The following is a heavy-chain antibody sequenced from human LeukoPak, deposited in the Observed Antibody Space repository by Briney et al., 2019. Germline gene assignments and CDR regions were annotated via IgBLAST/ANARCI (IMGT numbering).Heavy chain of an antibody. CDR3: AKDHTVTDSGYNPGFDS. J-gene: IGHJ4*02. CDR1: GFTFSSYS. D-gene: IGHD4-17*01. V-gene: IGHV3-23*01. Sequence: GGSLRLSCAASGFTFSSYSMNWVRQAPGKGLEWVSAISGSGVSTYYSNSVKGRFTISRDNSKNTLYLQMGRLRAEDTAVYYCAKDHTVTDSGYNPGFDSWGQGTLVTVSS. CDR2: ISGSGVST.